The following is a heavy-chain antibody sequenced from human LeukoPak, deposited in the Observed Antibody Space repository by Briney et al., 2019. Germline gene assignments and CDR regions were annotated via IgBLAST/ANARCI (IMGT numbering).Heavy chain of an antibody. Sequence: ASVKVSCKASGYIFTGYYMHWVRQAPGQGLEWMGWINPNSGGTNYAQKFQGRVTMTRDTSISTAYMELSRLRSDDTAVYYCARGFVLLWFGERSDFDYWGQGTLVTVSS. CDR2: INPNSGGT. CDR1: GYIFTGYY. CDR3: ARGFVLLWFGERSDFDY. V-gene: IGHV1-2*02. D-gene: IGHD3-10*01. J-gene: IGHJ4*02.